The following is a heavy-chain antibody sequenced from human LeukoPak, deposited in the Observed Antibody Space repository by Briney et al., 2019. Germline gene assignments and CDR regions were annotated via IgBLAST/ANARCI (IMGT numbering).Heavy chain of an antibody. Sequence: PSETLSLTCTVSGDSISSDTYYWTWIRQPAGKGLEWIGRIYISGNTNYNPSLKSRVTTSVDTSKNQFSLNLNSVTAADTAVYYCAGTRRYCSGGSCYNWFDPWGQGTLVTVSS. CDR1: GDSISSDTYY. CDR3: AGTRRYCSGGSCYNWFDP. J-gene: IGHJ5*02. D-gene: IGHD2-15*01. V-gene: IGHV4-61*02. CDR2: IYISGNT.